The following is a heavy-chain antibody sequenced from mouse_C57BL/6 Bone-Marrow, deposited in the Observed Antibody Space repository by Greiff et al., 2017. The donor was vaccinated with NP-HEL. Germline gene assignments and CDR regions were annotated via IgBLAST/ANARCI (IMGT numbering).Heavy chain of an antibody. CDR2: IDPSDSYS. V-gene: IGHV1-69*01. CDR3: ARDRDYGNYLYAMDY. CDR1: GYTFTSYW. D-gene: IGHD2-1*01. Sequence: QVQLQQPGAELVMPGASVKLSCKASGYTFTSYWMHWVKQRPGQGLEWIGEIDPSDSYSNYNQTFKGKSTLTVDKSSSTAYMQLSSLTSEDSAVYYCARDRDYGNYLYAMDYWGQGTSVTVSS. J-gene: IGHJ4*01.